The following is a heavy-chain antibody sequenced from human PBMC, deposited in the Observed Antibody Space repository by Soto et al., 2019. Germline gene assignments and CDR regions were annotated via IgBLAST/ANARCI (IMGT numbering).Heavy chain of an antibody. J-gene: IGHJ5*01. CDR2: IYAGGST. CDR3: VRKWFDF. V-gene: IGHV3-53*01. CDR1: GFSVSDTF. Sequence: QPGGSLRLSCAASGFSVSDTFMNWVRQAPGKGLEWVSVIYAGGSTSYADSVKGRFAISRDSSKNTLYLHMSSLRAEDTAVYYCVRKWFDFWGQGTLVTVSS.